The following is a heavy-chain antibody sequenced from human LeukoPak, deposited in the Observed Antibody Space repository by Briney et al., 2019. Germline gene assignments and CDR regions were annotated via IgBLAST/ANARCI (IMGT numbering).Heavy chain of an antibody. CDR3: ARQAAAATSFHY. Sequence: GGSLRLSCAASGFTVTTSYMSWFRQAPGKGLEWVSIIYSGGATYYAASVKGRFAISRDNSKNTLYLQMNGLRPEDTAMYYCARQAAAATSFHYWGQGSLVTVSS. V-gene: IGHV3-66*02. J-gene: IGHJ4*02. CDR1: GFTVTTSY. CDR2: IYSGGAT. D-gene: IGHD6-13*01.